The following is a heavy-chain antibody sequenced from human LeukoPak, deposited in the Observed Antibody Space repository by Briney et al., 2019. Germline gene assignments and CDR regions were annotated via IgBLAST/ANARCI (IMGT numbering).Heavy chain of an antibody. CDR2: IIPIFGTA. D-gene: IGHD2-2*01. Sequence: ASVKVSCKASGGTFSSYAISWVRQAPGQGLEWMGGIIPIFGTANCAQKFQGRVTITADESTSTAYMELSSLRSEDTAVYYCARAVVPAARQTNAFDIWGQGTMVTVSS. J-gene: IGHJ3*02. V-gene: IGHV1-69*13. CDR3: ARAVVPAARQTNAFDI. CDR1: GGTFSSYA.